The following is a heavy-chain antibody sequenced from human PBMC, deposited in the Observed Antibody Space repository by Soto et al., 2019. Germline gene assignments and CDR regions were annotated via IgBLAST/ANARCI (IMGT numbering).Heavy chain of an antibody. V-gene: IGHV3-9*01. CDR2: ISWNSGSI. CDR1: GFTFDDYA. D-gene: IGHD6-19*01. CDR3: AKALVVAGTFSDAFDI. Sequence: GGSLRLSCAAPGFTFDDYAMHWVRQAPGKGLEWVSGISWNSGSIGYVDSVKGRFTISRDNANNSLYLQMNSLRAEDTALYYCAKALVVAGTFSDAFDIWGQGTMVTVSS. J-gene: IGHJ3*02.